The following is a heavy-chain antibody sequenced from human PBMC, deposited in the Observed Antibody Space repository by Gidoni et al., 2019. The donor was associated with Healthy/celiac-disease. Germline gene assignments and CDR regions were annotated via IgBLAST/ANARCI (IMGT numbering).Heavy chain of an antibody. D-gene: IGHD6-13*01. CDR2: NYHSGST. J-gene: IGHJ5*02. Sequence: QLQLQESGSGLVKPSQTLSLTCAVPGGSISSGGYSWSWLRQPPGKGLEWVGYNYHSGSTYDNPSRKSRVTRSVDRSKNQFSLKLSSVTAADTAVYDCARGKQTDWFDPWGQGTLVTVSS. CDR3: ARGKQTDWFDP. CDR1: GGSISSGGYS. V-gene: IGHV4-30-2*01.